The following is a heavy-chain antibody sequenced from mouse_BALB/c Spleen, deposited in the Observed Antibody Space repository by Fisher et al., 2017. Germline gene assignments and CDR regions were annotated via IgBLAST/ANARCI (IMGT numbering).Heavy chain of an antibody. CDR3: ARAYDYGYAMDY. J-gene: IGHJ4*01. D-gene: IGHD2-4*01. Sequence: KFKGKATLTSDKSSSTAYMELSSLTSEDSAVYYCARAYDYGYAMDYWGQGTSVTVSS. V-gene: IGHV1-80*01.